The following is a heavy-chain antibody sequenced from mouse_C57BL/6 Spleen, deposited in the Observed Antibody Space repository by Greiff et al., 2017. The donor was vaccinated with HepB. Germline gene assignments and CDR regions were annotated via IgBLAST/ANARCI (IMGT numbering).Heavy chain of an antibody. V-gene: IGHV1-82*01. CDR3: ARNYGSSYYFDY. CDR2: IYPGDGDT. J-gene: IGHJ2*01. Sequence: VKLQESGPELVKPGASVKISCKASGYAFSSSWMNWVKQRPGKGLEWIGRIYPGDGDTNYNGKFKGKATLTADKSSSTAYMQLSSLTSEDSAVYFCARNYGSSYYFDYWGQGTTLTVSS. D-gene: IGHD1-1*01. CDR1: GYAFSSSW.